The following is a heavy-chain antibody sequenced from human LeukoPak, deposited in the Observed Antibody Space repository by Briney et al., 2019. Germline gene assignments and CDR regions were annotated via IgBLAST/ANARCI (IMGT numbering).Heavy chain of an antibody. V-gene: IGHV4-59*01. CDR1: GGSISSYY. J-gene: IGHJ5*02. Sequence: SETLSLTCTFSGGSISSYYWSWIRQPPGKGLEWIGYIYYSGSTNYNPSLKSRVTISVDTSKNQFSLKLSSVTAADTAVYYCARSLGVGVPAALNWFDPWGQGTLVTVSS. CDR3: ARSLGVGVPAALNWFDP. D-gene: IGHD2-2*01. CDR2: IYYSGST.